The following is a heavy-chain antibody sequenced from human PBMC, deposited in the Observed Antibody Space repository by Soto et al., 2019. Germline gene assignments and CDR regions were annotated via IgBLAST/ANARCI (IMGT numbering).Heavy chain of an antibody. CDR1: GFTFSSYW. Sequence: PGGSLRLSCAASGFTFSSYWMSWGRQAPGKGLEWVANIKQDGSEKYYVDSVKGRFTISRDNAKNSLYLQMNSLRAEDTAVYYCASWRSSSSGYYYYMDVWGKGTTVTVSS. CDR3: ASWRSSSSGYYYYMDV. D-gene: IGHD6-6*01. J-gene: IGHJ6*03. CDR2: IKQDGSEK. V-gene: IGHV3-7*01.